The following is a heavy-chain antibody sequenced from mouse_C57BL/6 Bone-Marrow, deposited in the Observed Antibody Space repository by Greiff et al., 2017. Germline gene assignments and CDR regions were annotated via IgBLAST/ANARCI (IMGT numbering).Heavy chain of an antibody. V-gene: IGHV14-2*01. CDR2: IDPEDGET. CDR3: ARGGDDDSSGYTPDWFAY. D-gene: IGHD3-2*02. J-gene: IGHJ3*01. Sequence: VQLQQSGAELVKPGASVKLSCTASGFNIKDYYMHWVKQRTEQGLEWIGRIDPEDGETKYAPKFQGQATITADTSSNTAYLQLSSLTSEDTAVYYCARGGDDDSSGYTPDWFAYWGQGTLVTVSA. CDR1: GFNIKDYY.